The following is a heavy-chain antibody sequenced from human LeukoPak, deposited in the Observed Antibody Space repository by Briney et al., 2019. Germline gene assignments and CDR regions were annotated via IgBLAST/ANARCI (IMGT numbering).Heavy chain of an antibody. V-gene: IGHV4-34*01. CDR2: INHSGST. D-gene: IGHD6-19*01. J-gene: IGHJ4*02. Sequence: PSETLSLTCAVYGGSFSGYYWSWIRQPPGKGLEWIGKINHSGSTNYNPSLKSRVTISVDTSKNQFSLKLSSVTAADTAVYYCARALQWLVNYFDYWGQGTLVTVSS. CDR1: GGSFSGYY. CDR3: ARALQWLVNYFDY.